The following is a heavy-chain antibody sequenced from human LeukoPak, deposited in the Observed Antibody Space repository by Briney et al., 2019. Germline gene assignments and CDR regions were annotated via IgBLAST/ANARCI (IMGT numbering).Heavy chain of an antibody. V-gene: IGHV5-51*01. CDR1: GCSFIRYW. CDR2: IYYSDSDT. Sequence: GESLMTPCYGIGCSFIRYWFGRGRQLPAGGLEWMGIIYYSDSDTRYSPSFQGQVSISGDTSISTAYLQWSGLKASDTAMYYCARHFQPGSTWSYFDHWGQGTLVTVSS. J-gene: IGHJ4*02. CDR3: ARHFQPGSTWSYFDH. D-gene: IGHD6-13*01.